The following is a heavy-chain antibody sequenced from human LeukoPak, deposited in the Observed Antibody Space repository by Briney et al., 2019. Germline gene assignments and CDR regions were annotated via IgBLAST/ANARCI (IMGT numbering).Heavy chain of an antibody. V-gene: IGHV3-7*04. CDR3: ARVERGIAVALDY. CDR2: IKQDGSEK. J-gene: IGHJ4*02. Sequence: GGSLRLSCAASGFIFSSYWMSWVRQAPGEGLEWVANIKQDGSEKYYVDSVKGRFTISRDNVKNLLYLQMNSLRAEDTAVYYCARVERGIAVALDYWGQGTLATVSS. D-gene: IGHD6-19*01. CDR1: GFIFSSYW.